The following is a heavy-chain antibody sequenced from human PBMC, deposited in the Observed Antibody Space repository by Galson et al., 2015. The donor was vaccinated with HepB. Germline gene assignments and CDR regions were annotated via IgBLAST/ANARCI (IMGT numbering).Heavy chain of an antibody. V-gene: IGHV3-30-3*01. CDR2: ISYDGSNK. D-gene: IGHD1-26*01. Sequence: SLRLSCAASGFTFSSYAMHWVRQAPGKGLEWVAVISYDGSNKYYADSVKGRFTISRDNSKNTLYLQMNSLRAEDTAVYYCARGEWELSSWGQGTLVTVSS. CDR3: ARGEWELSS. CDR1: GFTFSSYA. J-gene: IGHJ5*02.